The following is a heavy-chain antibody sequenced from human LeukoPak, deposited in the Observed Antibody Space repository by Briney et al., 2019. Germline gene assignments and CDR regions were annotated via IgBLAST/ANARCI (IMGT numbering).Heavy chain of an antibody. CDR3: ARDLGNPGYDSSGDGAFDI. D-gene: IGHD3-22*01. CDR1: GFTFSSYS. CDR2: ISSSSSYI. J-gene: IGHJ3*02. Sequence: GGSLRLSCAASGFTFSSYSMNWVRQAPGKGLEWVSSISSSSSYIYYADSVKGRFTISRDNAKNSLYLQMNSLRAEDTAVYYCARDLGNPGYDSSGDGAFDIWGQGTMVTVPS. V-gene: IGHV3-21*01.